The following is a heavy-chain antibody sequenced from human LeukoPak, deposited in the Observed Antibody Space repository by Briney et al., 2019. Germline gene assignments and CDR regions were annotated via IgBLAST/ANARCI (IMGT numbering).Heavy chain of an antibody. CDR2: ISCDGGNK. J-gene: IGHJ4*02. D-gene: IGHD2-15*01. CDR3: ARDLLHAAYYFDY. Sequence: PGGSLRLSCAASGFTFSSYAMHWVRQAPGKGLEWVAVISCDGGNKYYADSVKGRFTISRDNSKNTLYLQMNSLRAEDTAVYYCARDLLHAAYYFDYWGQGTLVTVSS. V-gene: IGHV3-30-3*01. CDR1: GFTFSSYA.